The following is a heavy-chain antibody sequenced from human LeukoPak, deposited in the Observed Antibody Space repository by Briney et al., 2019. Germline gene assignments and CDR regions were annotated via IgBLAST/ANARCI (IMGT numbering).Heavy chain of an antibody. V-gene: IGHV4-38-2*01. J-gene: IGHJ6*03. CDR1: GYSISIGYY. CDR2: IYHSGST. CDR3: ARSYSSSVRYYYYYMDV. Sequence: SETLSLTCAVSGYSISIGYYWGWIRQPPGKGLEWIGSIYHSGSTYYNPSLKSRVTISVDTSKNQFSLKLSSVTAADTAVYYCARSYSSSVRYYYYYMDVWGKGTTVTVSS. D-gene: IGHD6-6*01.